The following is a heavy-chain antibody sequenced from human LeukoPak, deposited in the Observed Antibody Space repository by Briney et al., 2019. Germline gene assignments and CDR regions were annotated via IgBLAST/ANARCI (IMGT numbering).Heavy chain of an antibody. D-gene: IGHD3-3*01. V-gene: IGHV3-23*01. CDR3: AKSSSGSYAYTIFGVPHFDY. Sequence: GGSLRLSCAASGFTFSSYAMSWVRQAPGKGLEWVSAISGSGGSTYYADSVKGRFTISRDNSKNTLYLQMNSLRAEDTAVYYCAKSSSGSYAYTIFGVPHFDYWGQGTLVTVSS. CDR2: ISGSGGST. CDR1: GFTFSSYA. J-gene: IGHJ4*02.